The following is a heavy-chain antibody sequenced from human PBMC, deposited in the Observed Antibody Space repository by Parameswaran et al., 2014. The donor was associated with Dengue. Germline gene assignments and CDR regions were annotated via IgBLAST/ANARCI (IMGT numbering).Heavy chain of an antibody. J-gene: IGHJ6*02. CDR2: IITVFGTA. Sequence: SWVRQAPGQGLEWMGGIITVFGTANYAQKLQGRVTMTTDTSTSTAYMELRSLRSDDTAVYYCARVSLGYFDWLLANYGMDVWGQGTTVTVSS. D-gene: IGHD3-9*01. CDR3: ARVSLGYFDWLLANYGMDV. V-gene: IGHV1-69*05.